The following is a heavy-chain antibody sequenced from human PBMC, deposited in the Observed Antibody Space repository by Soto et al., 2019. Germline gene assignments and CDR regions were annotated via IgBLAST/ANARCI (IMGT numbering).Heavy chain of an antibody. CDR1: GFTFSSHA. J-gene: IGHJ4*02. Sequence: GGSLRLSCAASGFTFSSHAMNWVRQAPGKGLEWVSAISGSGGSTYYADSVKGRFTISRDKSKNTLYLHMSSLRAEDTAVYYCTKGRYSGAYYPGYWGQGTLVTVSS. CDR2: ISGSGGST. V-gene: IGHV3-23*01. D-gene: IGHD1-26*01. CDR3: TKGRYSGAYYPGY.